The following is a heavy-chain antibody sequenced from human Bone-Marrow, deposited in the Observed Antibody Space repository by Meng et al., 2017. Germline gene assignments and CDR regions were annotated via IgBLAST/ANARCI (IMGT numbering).Heavy chain of an antibody. CDR2: IGTAGDT. D-gene: IGHD3-22*01. V-gene: IGHV3-13*01. CDR3: ARGRVGYYYDSSGYYFDY. Sequence: ESLKISCAASGFTFSSYDMHWVRQATGKGLEWVSAIGTAGDTYYPGSVKGRFTISRENAKNSLYLQMNSLRAGDTAVYYCARGRVGYYYDSSGYYFDYWGQGTLVNGAS. CDR1: GFTFSSYD. J-gene: IGHJ4*02.